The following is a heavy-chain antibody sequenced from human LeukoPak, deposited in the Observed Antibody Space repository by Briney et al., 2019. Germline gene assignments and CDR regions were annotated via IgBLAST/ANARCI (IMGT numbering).Heavy chain of an antibody. V-gene: IGHV3-30-3*01. D-gene: IGHD1-26*01. CDR2: ISYDGSNK. J-gene: IGHJ4*02. CDR3: ARVRTAVLLGATYFDY. CDR1: GFTFSSYA. Sequence: GGSLRLSCAASGFTFSSYAMHWVRQAPGKGLEWVAVISYDGSNKYYADSVKGRFTISRDNSKNTLYLQMSSLRAEDTAVYYCARVRTAVLLGATYFDYWGQGTLVTVSS.